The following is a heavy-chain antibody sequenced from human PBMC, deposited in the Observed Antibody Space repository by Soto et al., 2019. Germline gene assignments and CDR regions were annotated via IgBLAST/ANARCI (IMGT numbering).Heavy chain of an antibody. CDR1: GFTFSNYI. J-gene: IGHJ5*01. CDR2: ISRRDDYSRSDYI. V-gene: IGHV3-21*01. CDR3: ARDPEDTGWFDS. Sequence: EVQLVESGGGLVKPGGSLRLSCAASGFTFSNYIMNWVRQAPGQGLEWVSSISRRDDYSRSDYIYYADSVKGRFAISRNDAKNSLYLDMNSLRADDTAVYFCARDPEDTGWFDSWGQGTLVTVSS.